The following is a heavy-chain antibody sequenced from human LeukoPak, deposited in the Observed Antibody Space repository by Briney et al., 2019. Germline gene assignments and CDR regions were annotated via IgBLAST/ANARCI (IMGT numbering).Heavy chain of an antibody. J-gene: IGHJ4*02. CDR1: GYCFTSYW. CDR2: IYPGDSDT. D-gene: IGHD6-6*01. V-gene: IGHV5-51*01. CDR3: ARERASSSPFDY. Sequence: GGSLQISCQASGYCFTSYWIGWVRQMPGEGLEGMGIIYPGDSDTRYSPSFQGQVTISADESISTAYLQWSSLKASDTAMYYCARERASSSPFDYWGQGTLVTVSS.